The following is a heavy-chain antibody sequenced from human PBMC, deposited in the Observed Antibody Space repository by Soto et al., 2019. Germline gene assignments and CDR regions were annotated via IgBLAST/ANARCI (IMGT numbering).Heavy chain of an antibody. CDR2: IIPIFGTA. CDR1: GGTFSSYA. CDR3: ARAGRGYSYRPDRDYDYYGMDV. D-gene: IGHD5-18*01. J-gene: IGHJ6*02. Sequence: QVQLVQSGAEAKKPGSSVKVSCKACGGTFSSYAISWVRQAPGQGLEWMGGIIPIFGTANYAQKFQGRVTITADESTSTDYMELSSLRSEDTALYYCARAGRGYSYRPDRDYDYYGMDVWGQGTTVTVSS. V-gene: IGHV1-69*12.